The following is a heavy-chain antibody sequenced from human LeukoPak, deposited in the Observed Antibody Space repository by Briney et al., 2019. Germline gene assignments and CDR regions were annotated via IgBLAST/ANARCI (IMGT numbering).Heavy chain of an antibody. J-gene: IGHJ5*02. CDR1: GYTFTSYG. Sequence: SVKVSCKASGYTFTSYGISWVRQAPGQGLEWMGWISAYNGNTNYSQKLQGRVTMTTDTSTSTAYMELRSLRSDDTAVYYCARDELTYYDILTGYYRESMRFDPWGQGTLVTVSS. V-gene: IGHV1-18*04. CDR3: ARDELTYYDILTGYYRESMRFDP. D-gene: IGHD3-9*01. CDR2: ISAYNGNT.